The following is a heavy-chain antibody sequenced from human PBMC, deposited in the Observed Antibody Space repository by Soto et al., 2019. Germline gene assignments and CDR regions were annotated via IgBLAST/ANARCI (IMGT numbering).Heavy chain of an antibody. V-gene: IGHV3-74*01. Sequence: EVQLVESGGGLVQPGGSLRLSCAASGFTFSSYWMHWVRQAPGKGLVWVSRINSDGSSTSYADSVKGRFTISRDNAKNTLYLQMNSLRAEDTAVYYCASFLGTKRGGAYGMDVWGQGTTVTVSS. CDR2: INSDGSST. D-gene: IGHD2-8*01. J-gene: IGHJ6*02. CDR1: GFTFSSYW. CDR3: ASFLGTKRGGAYGMDV.